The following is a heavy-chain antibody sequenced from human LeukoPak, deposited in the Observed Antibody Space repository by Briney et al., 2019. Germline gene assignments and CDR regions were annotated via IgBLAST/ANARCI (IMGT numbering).Heavy chain of an antibody. CDR1: GFTFSTHT. Sequence: PGGSLRLSCAASGFTFSTHTMAWVRQAPGKGLDSVSYISGSTSVIYYADSVKGRFTISRDNATNSLYLQMNSLRTEHTAIYYCARGLYYIHLWANGTAVTVS. J-gene: IGHJ6*03. V-gene: IGHV3-48*01. CDR2: ISGSTSVI. CDR3: ARGLYYIHL.